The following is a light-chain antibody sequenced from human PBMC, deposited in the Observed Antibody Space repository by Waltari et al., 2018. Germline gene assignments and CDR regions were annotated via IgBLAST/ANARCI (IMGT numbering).Light chain of an antibody. Sequence: QSALTQPASVSGSPGQSITISCAGTSSDIGGYNYVSWYQQHPDEAPKLIIYATSKRPSGVSNRFSASKSGDTASLTISGLQAEDESDYYCTSYTSDNLYVFGSGTKVTVL. V-gene: IGLV2-14*01. CDR3: TSYTSDNLYV. CDR1: SSDIGGYNY. CDR2: ATS. J-gene: IGLJ1*01.